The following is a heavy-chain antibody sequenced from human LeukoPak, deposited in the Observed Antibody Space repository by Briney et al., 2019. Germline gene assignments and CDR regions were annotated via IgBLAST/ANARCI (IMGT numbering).Heavy chain of an antibody. CDR2: MNPNSGNT. D-gene: IGHD3-10*01. V-gene: IGHV1-8*01. CDR3: ARGEGVGYYGSGSHRY. CDR1: GYTFTSYD. J-gene: IGHJ4*02. Sequence: GASVKVSCKASGYTFTSYDINWVRQVTGQGLEWMGWMNPNSGNTGYAQKFQGRVTMTRNTSISTAYMELGSLRSEDTAVYYCARGEGVGYYGSGSHRYWGQGTLVTVSS.